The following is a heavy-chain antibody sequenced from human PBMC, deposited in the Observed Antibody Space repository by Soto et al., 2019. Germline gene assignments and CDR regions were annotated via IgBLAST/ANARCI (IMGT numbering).Heavy chain of an antibody. Sequence: QVQLVQSGAEVKKPGASVRVSCEASGYRFTTHYIHWVRQAPGQGLEWMGRINLDTGGTTYAQKFQGRVTMTRDTSISTAYMEESSVKPDDTAMYYCARDGNFAFRGYSFGFDFWGQGTLVTVSS. D-gene: IGHD5-18*01. CDR2: INLDTGGT. CDR3: ARDGNFAFRGYSFGFDF. J-gene: IGHJ4*02. CDR1: GYRFTTHY. V-gene: IGHV1-2*06.